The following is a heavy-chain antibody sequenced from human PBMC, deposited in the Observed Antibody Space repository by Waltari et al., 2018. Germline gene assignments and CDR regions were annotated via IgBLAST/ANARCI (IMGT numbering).Heavy chain of an antibody. Sequence: QVQLQESGPGLVKPSQTLSLTCTVSGGSISSGGYYWSWIRQHPGKGLEWIGYIYYSGRTYYNPSLKSRVTISVDTSKNQFSLKLSSVTAADTAVYYCARTYYYDSSGYYVYFDYWGQGTLVTVSS. CDR2: IYYSGRT. CDR3: ARTYYYDSSGYYVYFDY. V-gene: IGHV4-31*03. J-gene: IGHJ4*02. CDR1: GGSISSGGYY. D-gene: IGHD3-22*01.